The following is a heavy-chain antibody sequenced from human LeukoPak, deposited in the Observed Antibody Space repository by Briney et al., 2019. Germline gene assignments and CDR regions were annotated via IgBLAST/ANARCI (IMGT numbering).Heavy chain of an antibody. J-gene: IGHJ4*02. D-gene: IGHD6-13*01. CDR2: IIPIFGTA. CDR1: GGTFSSYA. Sequence: ASVKVSCKASGGTFSSYAISWVRQAPGRGLEWMGRIIPIFGTANYAQKFQGRVTITTDESTSTAYMELSSLRSEDTAVYYCARAADSSSWTHFDYWGQGTLVTVSS. V-gene: IGHV1-69*05. CDR3: ARAADSSSWTHFDY.